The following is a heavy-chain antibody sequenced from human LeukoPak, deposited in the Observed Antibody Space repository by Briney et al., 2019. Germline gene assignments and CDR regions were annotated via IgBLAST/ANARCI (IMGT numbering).Heavy chain of an antibody. Sequence: GGSLRLSCTASGFSISTNDMNWIRQTPGKGLEWVSLIYISGITKYADSVQGRFIISRDSSKDTLYLQMNSLRAEDTAIYYCAKRSPPYWGQGTLVSVSS. CDR3: AKRSPPY. CDR2: IYISGIT. CDR1: GFSISTND. V-gene: IGHV3-66*01. J-gene: IGHJ4*02. D-gene: IGHD3-10*01.